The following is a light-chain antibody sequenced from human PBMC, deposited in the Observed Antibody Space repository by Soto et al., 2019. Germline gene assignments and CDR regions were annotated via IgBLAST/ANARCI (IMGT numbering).Light chain of an antibody. CDR1: QSVGSKY. J-gene: IGKJ1*01. CDR2: GAS. Sequence: EIVLTQSPGTLSLSPGERATLSCRASQSVGSKYLAWYQQKPGQTPRLLIYGASTRANGIPDRFSGGGSGTDFTLIISRLEPEDFALYYCQQYGSSPPWTFGQGTKVEIK. CDR3: QQYGSSPPWT. V-gene: IGKV3-20*01.